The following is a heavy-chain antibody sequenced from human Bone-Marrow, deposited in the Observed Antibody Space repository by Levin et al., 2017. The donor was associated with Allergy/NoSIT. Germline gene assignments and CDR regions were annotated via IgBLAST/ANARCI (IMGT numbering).Heavy chain of an antibody. CDR1: GGSFSGYY. CDR3: ARGPDLLWFGETRANDEYFQH. V-gene: IGHV4-34*01. J-gene: IGHJ1*01. CDR2: INHSGST. Sequence: SETLSLTCAVYGGSFSGYYWSWIRQPPGKGLEWIGEINHSGSTNYNPSLKSRVTISVDTSKNQFSLKLSSVTAADTAVYYCARGPDLLWFGETRANDEYFQHWGQGTLVTVSS. D-gene: IGHD3-10*01.